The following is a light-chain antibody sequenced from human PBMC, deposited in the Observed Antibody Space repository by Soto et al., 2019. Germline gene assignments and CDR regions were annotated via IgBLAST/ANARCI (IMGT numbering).Light chain of an antibody. Sequence: DFVMTQSPDSLTVSLGERGTINCNSSQSVLWSNNRNYLAWYQQKPGQSPKLLVYWASTRESGVPDRLSGSGYGTDLPLTISSLQAEDVAVYYSQQYYSXPLTCGGWPKV. J-gene: IGKJ4*01. CDR1: QSVLWSNNRNY. CDR2: WAS. CDR3: QQYYSXPLT. V-gene: IGKV4-1*01.